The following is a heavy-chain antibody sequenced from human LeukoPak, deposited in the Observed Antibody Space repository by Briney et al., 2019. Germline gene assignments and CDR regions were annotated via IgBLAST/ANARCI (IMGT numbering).Heavy chain of an antibody. J-gene: IGHJ2*01. CDR3: ARFADYFDSSGAGWYFDL. CDR2: VDHSGST. Sequence: SETLSLTCAVSGGSISSYYWSWIRQPPGMGLEWIGEVDHSGSTNYTPSLKSRLTISLDTSKNQFSLKLSSVTAADTAVYYCARFADYFDSSGAGWYFDLWGRGTLVTVSS. V-gene: IGHV4-34*01. D-gene: IGHD3-22*01. CDR1: GGSISSYY.